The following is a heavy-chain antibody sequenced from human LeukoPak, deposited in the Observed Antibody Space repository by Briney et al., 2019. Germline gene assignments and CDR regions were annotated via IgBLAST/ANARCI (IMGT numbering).Heavy chain of an antibody. D-gene: IGHD3-3*01. CDR1: GGTFSGHA. J-gene: IGHJ4*02. CDR2: INAGNGNT. V-gene: IGHV1-3*01. Sequence: ASVKVSCKASGGTFSGHAISWVRQAPGQRLEWMGWINAGNGNTKYSQKFQGRVTITRDTSASTAYMELSSLRSEDTAVYYCARAPQGFLEWLLFDYWGQGTLVTVSS. CDR3: ARAPQGFLEWLLFDY.